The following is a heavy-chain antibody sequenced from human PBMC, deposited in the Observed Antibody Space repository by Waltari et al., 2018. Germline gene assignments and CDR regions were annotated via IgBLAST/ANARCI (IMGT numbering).Heavy chain of an antibody. CDR1: GFIFSNLG. D-gene: IGHD1-26*01. CDR3: AKDAWEQNILFDY. Sequence: QVQLVDSAGDMAQPGGSLRLSWYASGFIFSNLGMYWVRQAPGKGLEWVAFIRSHGGDKYYADSVKGRFTISRDNSKNTLFLQMDNLRPEDTAIYYCAKDAWEQNILFDYWGQGTLVTVSS. V-gene: IGHV3-30*02. J-gene: IGHJ4*02. CDR2: IRSHGGDK.